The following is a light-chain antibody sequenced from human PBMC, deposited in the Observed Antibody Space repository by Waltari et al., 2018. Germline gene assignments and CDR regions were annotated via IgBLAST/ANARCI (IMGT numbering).Light chain of an antibody. Sequence: DIVMTQSPDSLAVSLGERATLHCKSSQSVLYSSNNKNYLAWYQQKPGQPPKLLIYWASTRESGVPDRFSGSGSGTDFTLTISSLQAEDVAVYYCQQYYSTPPTFGQGTTLEIK. CDR3: QQYYSTPPT. V-gene: IGKV4-1*01. CDR2: WAS. J-gene: IGKJ2*01. CDR1: QSVLYSSNNKNY.